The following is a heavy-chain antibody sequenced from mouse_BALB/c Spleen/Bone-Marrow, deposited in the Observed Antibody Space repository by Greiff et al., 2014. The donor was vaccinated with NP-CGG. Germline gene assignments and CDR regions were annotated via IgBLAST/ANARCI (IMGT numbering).Heavy chain of an antibody. V-gene: IGHV1-4*01. CDR1: GYTFTSYT. CDR3: ARGVNYNYAYFDY. D-gene: IGHD1-1*01. CDR2: IYPTTGYT. J-gene: IGHJ2*01. Sequence: QVQLKDSGAELARPGVSVKMSCKASGYTFTSYTMHWVKQRPGQGLEWIGYIYPTTGYTNYNQTFKDKASMTADKSSSTAYMQLSSLTSEDSAVYYCARGVNYNYAYFDYWGQGTTLTVSS.